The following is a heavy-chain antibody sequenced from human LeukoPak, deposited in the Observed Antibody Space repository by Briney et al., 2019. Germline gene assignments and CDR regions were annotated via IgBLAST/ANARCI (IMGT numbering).Heavy chain of an antibody. CDR3: ARGLSHSKDI. CDR1: GGSMSSYY. J-gene: IGHJ3*02. Sequence: SETLSLTCTVSGGSMSSYYWSWIRQPAGKGLEWIGRVHTSGNTNYNPSLKSRVTMSVDTSKNQFSLKLTSVTAADTAVYYCARGLSHSKDIWGQGTMVTVSS. V-gene: IGHV4-4*07. CDR2: VHTSGNT.